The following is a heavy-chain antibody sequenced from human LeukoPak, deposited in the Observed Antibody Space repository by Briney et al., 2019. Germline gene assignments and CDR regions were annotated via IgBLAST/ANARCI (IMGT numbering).Heavy chain of an antibody. CDR1: GYTFTGYW. Sequence: GESLKISCKGSGYTFTGYWIGWVRQMPGEGLEWMGIIYPGDSDTRYSPSFQGQVTISADKSISTAYLQWSSLKASDTAMYYCASSFYDSSGYYYYYFDYWGQGTLVTVSS. D-gene: IGHD3-22*01. CDR2: IYPGDSDT. J-gene: IGHJ4*02. V-gene: IGHV5-51*01. CDR3: ASSFYDSSGYYYYYFDY.